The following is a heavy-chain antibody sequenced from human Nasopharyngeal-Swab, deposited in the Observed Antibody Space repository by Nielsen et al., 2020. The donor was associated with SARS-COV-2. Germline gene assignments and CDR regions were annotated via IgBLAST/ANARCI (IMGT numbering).Heavy chain of an antibody. V-gene: IGHV5-10-1*01. Sequence: VRQMPGKGLEWMGRIDPSDSYTNYGPSFQGHVTISVDKSISAAYLQWTSLKASDTAMYYCARDVSGNYWGQGTLVTDSS. CDR2: IDPSDSYT. J-gene: IGHJ4*02. CDR3: ARDVSGNY. D-gene: IGHD5/OR15-5a*01.